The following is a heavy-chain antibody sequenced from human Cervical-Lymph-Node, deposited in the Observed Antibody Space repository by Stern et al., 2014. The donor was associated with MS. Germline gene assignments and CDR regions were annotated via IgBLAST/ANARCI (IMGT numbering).Heavy chain of an antibody. V-gene: IGHV3-23*01. CDR1: GFTFSTYA. J-gene: IGHJ6*02. CDR3: AKDLGRGVVVVPLYGLDV. CDR2: LRDSVVST. Sequence: EVQLLASGGGLVQPGGSLRLSCAASGFTFSTYAFSWVRQAPGKGLEWVSSLRDSVVSTSYADSVKGRFIIARYNSKSMLYLQMQSLRAEDTTVYHCAKDLGRGVVVVPLYGLDVWGQGTTVTVSS. D-gene: IGHD2-2*01.